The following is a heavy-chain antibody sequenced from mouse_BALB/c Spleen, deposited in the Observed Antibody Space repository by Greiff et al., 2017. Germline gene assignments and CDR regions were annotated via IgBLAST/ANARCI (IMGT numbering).Heavy chain of an antibody. V-gene: IGHV14-4*02. J-gene: IGHJ2*01. CDR3: NEGWDGGKTYFDY. CDR2: IDPENGDT. CDR1: GFNIKDYY. D-gene: IGHD2-1*01. Sequence: VHVKQSGAELVRSGASVKLSCTASGFNIKDYYMHWVKQRPEQGLEWIGWIDPENGDTEYAPKFQGKATMTADTSSNTAYLQLSSLTSEDTAVYYCNEGWDGGKTYFDYWGQGTTLTVSS.